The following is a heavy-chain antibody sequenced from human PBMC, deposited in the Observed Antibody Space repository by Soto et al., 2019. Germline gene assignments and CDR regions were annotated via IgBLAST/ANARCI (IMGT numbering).Heavy chain of an antibody. CDR1: GYILTNYW. CDR2: IYPGDSET. J-gene: IGHJ3*02. D-gene: IGHD3-22*01. V-gene: IGHV5-51*01. CDR3: ASTDSSGYYGAFDI. Sequence: LKISCKGSGYILTNYWIAWVRQMPGKGLEWMGIIYPGDSETTYSPSFQGQVTISADKFISTAYLQWSSLKASDTAMYYCASTDSSGYYGAFDIWGQGTMVTVSS.